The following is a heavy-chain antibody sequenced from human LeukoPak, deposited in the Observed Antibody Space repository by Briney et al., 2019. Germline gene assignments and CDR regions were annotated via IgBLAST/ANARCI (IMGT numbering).Heavy chain of an antibody. D-gene: IGHD4-23*01. CDR2: ISGSGGSI. CDR3: AKGGCVTPQYYFDY. J-gene: IGHJ4*02. Sequence: GGSLRLSCAASGFTFSSYAMSWVRQAPGKGLEWVSDISGSGGSIYYADSVKGRFTISRDNSKNTLYLQMNSLRAEDTAVYYCAKGGCVTPQYYFDYWDRGPRAIVSA. CDR1: GFTFSSYA. V-gene: IGHV3-23*01.